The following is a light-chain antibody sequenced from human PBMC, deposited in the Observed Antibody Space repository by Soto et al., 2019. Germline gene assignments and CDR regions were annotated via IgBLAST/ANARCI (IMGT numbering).Light chain of an antibody. CDR3: QVWDNNGGHNYV. CDR1: NIGIYS. V-gene: IGLV3-21*02. Sequence: SYELTQPPSVSVAAGQTARITCGGNNIGIYSVHWYQQRPGQAPVLVVYDGSDRPSGIPERFSGSNSGSTATLTIGRVEAADEADYYCQVWDNNGGHNYVFGAGTKVTVL. J-gene: IGLJ1*01. CDR2: DGS.